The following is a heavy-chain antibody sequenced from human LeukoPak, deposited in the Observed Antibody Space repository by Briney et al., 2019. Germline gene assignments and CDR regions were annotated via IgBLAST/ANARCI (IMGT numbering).Heavy chain of an antibody. J-gene: IGHJ4*02. CDR2: IYHSGST. V-gene: IGHV4-38-2*02. D-gene: IGHD7-27*01. CDR1: GYSISSGYY. Sequence: PSETLSLTCTVSGYSISSGYYWGWIRQPPGKGLEWIGGIYHSGSTYYNPSLKSRVTISVDTSKNQFSLKLSSVTAADTAVYYCASRKLGNDYWGQGTLVTVSS. CDR3: ASRKLGNDY.